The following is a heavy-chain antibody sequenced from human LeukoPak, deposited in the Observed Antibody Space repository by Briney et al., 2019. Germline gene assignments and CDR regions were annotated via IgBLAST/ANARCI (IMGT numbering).Heavy chain of an antibody. Sequence: GRSLRLSCAASGFTFSSYAMHWVRQAPGKGLEWVAVISYDGSNKYYADSVKGRFTISRDNSKNTLYLQMNSLRAEDTAVYYCARDALSYAPALFDYWGQGPLVPASS. CDR2: ISYDGSNK. J-gene: IGHJ4*02. CDR3: ARDALSYAPALFDY. V-gene: IGHV3-30-3*01. D-gene: IGHD2-2*01. CDR1: GFTFSSYA.